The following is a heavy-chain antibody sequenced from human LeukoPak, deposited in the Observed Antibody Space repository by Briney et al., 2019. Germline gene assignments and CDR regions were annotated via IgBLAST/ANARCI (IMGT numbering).Heavy chain of an antibody. CDR1: GFALSGYS. CDR2: IDRSNSDI. Sequence: GGSLRLSCAASGFALSGYSINWVRQAPGKGLEWVSFIDRSNSDIYYADSVKGRFTISRDNARESVFLQLNRLRAEDTAVYNCTRDPGYSSSSISFWGQGTLVTVSS. J-gene: IGHJ4*02. V-gene: IGHV3-21*01. CDR3: TRDPGYSSSSISF. D-gene: IGHD6-6*01.